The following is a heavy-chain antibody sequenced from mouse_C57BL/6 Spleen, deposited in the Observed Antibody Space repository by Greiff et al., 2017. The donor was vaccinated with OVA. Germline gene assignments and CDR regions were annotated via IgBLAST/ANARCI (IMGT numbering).Heavy chain of an antibody. Sequence: EVQLQQSVAELVRPGASVKLSCTASGFNIKNTYMHWVKQRPEQGLEWIGRIDPANGNTNYAPKFQGKATITADTSSNTAYLQLSRLTSEDTAIYYCARRYGSSPRYWDFDDWGKGTTVTVSS. J-gene: IGHJ1*03. V-gene: IGHV14-3*01. CDR1: GFNIKNTY. D-gene: IGHD1-1*01. CDR2: IDPANGNT. CDR3: ARRYGSSPRYWDFDD.